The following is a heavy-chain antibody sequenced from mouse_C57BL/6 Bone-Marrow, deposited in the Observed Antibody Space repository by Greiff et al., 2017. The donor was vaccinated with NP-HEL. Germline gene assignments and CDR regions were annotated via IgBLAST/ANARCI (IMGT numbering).Heavy chain of an antibody. D-gene: IGHD1-1*01. CDR3: ARGEVYGSPD. J-gene: IGHJ3*01. V-gene: IGHV1-69*01. Sequence: QVQLQQPGAELVKPGASVKLSCKASGYTFTSYWMHWVKQRPGQGLEWIGEIDPSDSYTNYNHKFKGKSTLTVDKSSSTAYMQLSSLTSEDSAVYYCARGEVYGSPDWGQGTLVTVSA. CDR1: GYTFTSYW. CDR2: IDPSDSYT.